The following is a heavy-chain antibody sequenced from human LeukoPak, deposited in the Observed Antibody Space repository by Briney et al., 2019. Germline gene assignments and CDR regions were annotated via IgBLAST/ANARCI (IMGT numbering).Heavy chain of an antibody. CDR3: ARARRPKWERDGYTSKESAFDI. CDR1: GFTFRDYD. V-gene: IGHV3-11*01. J-gene: IGHJ3*02. D-gene: IGHD5-24*01. Sequence: PGGSLRLSCAASGFTFRDYDMTWIRQAPGKGLEWVSYISSSDTTMYNADSVKGRFTISRDNAKNSLYLQMNSLRAEDTAVYYCARARRPKWERDGYTSKESAFDIWGQGTMVTVS. CDR2: ISSSDTTM.